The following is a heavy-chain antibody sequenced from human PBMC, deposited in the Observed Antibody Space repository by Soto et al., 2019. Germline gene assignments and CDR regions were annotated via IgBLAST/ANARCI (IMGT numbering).Heavy chain of an antibody. CDR1: GFTFSSYG. D-gene: IGHD3-10*01. Sequence: EVQLLESGGGLVQPGGSLRLSCAASGFTFSSYGMSWVRQAPGKGLEWVSVISSSSGSTYYADSVKGRFTISRDNSKNALYLQRNSLRAEERAVYSCGGGGRWFDLWGQGTLGTVFS. CDR2: ISSSSGST. CDR3: GGGGRWFDL. V-gene: IGHV3-23*01. J-gene: IGHJ5*02.